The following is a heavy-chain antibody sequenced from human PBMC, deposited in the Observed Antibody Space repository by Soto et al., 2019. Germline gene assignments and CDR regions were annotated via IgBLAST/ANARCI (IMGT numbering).Heavy chain of an antibody. CDR1: GGTFSSYA. CDR3: ARLRSTTVTTRGDY. Sequence: QVQLVQSGAEVKKPGSSVKVSCKASGGTFSSYAISWVRQAPGQGLEWMGGIIPIFGTANYAQKFQGRVTITADESTSTDYMELSSLRSEDTAVYYCARLRSTTVTTRGDYWGQGTLVTVSS. J-gene: IGHJ4*02. CDR2: IIPIFGTA. D-gene: IGHD4-17*01. V-gene: IGHV1-69*12.